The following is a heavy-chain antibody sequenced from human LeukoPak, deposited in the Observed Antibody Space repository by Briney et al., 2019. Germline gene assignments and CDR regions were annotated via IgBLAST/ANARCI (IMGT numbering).Heavy chain of an antibody. CDR3: ARDGAGNLDIVVVPAEIDY. V-gene: IGHV1-18*01. D-gene: IGHD2-2*01. CDR2: ISAYNGNT. CDR1: GYTFTSYG. J-gene: IGHJ4*02. Sequence: ASVKVSCKASGYTFTSYGISWVRQAPGQGLEWMGWISAYNGNTNYAQKLQGRVTMTTDTSTSTAYMEQRSLRSDDTAVYYCARDGAGNLDIVVVPAEIDYWGQGTLVTVSS.